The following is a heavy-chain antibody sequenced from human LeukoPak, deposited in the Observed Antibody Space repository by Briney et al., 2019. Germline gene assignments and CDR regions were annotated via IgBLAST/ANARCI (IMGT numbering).Heavy chain of an antibody. J-gene: IGHJ4*02. D-gene: IGHD2-2*01. CDR3: ARGGGWRYCSSTSCLLFDY. CDR2: INHSGST. Sequence: PSETLSLNRAVYGGSFSGYYWSWIRQPPGKGLEWIGEINHSGSTNYNPSLKSRVTISVDTSKNQFSLKLSSVTAADTAVYYCARGGGWRYCSSTSCLLFDYWGQGTLVTVSS. CDR1: GGSFSGYY. V-gene: IGHV4-34*01.